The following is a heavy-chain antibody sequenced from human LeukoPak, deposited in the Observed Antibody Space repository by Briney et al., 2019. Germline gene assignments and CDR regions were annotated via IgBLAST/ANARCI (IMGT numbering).Heavy chain of an antibody. Sequence: GGSLRLSCAASGFTFSRYSMNWVRQAPGKGLEWVSSISTSSSYIYYADSVKGRFTISRDNAKNSLYLQMNSLRAEDTAVYYCAKEKDITMIVVVIDAFDIWGQGTMVTVSS. CDR2: ISTSSSYI. V-gene: IGHV3-21*04. J-gene: IGHJ3*02. D-gene: IGHD3-22*01. CDR1: GFTFSRYS. CDR3: AKEKDITMIVVVIDAFDI.